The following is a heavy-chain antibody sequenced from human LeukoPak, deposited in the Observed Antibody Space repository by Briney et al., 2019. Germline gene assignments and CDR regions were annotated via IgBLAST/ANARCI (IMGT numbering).Heavy chain of an antibody. D-gene: IGHD6-6*01. CDR1: GLTFSSYA. J-gene: IGHJ4*02. CDR3: AKDRFKEYSSSAPVDY. V-gene: IGHV3-23*01. CDR2: ISGSGGST. Sequence: GGSLRLSCAASGLTFSSYATSWVRQAPGKGLEWVSAISGSGGSTYYADCVKGRFTISRDNSKNTLYLQMNSLRAEDTAVYYCAKDRFKEYSSSAPVDYWGQGTLV.